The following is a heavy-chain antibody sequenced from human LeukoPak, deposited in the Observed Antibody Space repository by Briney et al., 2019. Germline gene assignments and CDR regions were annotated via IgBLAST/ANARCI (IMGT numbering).Heavy chain of an antibody. Sequence: GASVKVSCKASGYTFTGYYMHWVRQAPGQGLEWMGWINPNSGGTNYAQKFQGRVTMTRDTSISTAYMELSRLRSDDTAVYYCARVERDIVVVPAASWGQGTLVTVSS. V-gene: IGHV1-2*02. CDR1: GYTFTGYY. CDR3: ARVERDIVVVPAAS. CDR2: INPNSGGT. D-gene: IGHD2-2*01. J-gene: IGHJ4*02.